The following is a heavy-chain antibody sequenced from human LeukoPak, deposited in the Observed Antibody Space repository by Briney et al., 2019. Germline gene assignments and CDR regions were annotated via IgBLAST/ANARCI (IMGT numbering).Heavy chain of an antibody. D-gene: IGHD2-8*01. CDR1: GFSFSSYG. J-gene: IGHJ6*02. CDR3: ARYANGMDV. Sequence: GRSLRLSCAASGFSFSSYGMHWVRQAPGKGLERVAVISYDGSNKFYADSVKGRFTISRDNSKNTVFLQMNSLRGEDTAVYYCARYANGMDVWGQGTTVTVSS. CDR2: ISYDGSNK. V-gene: IGHV3-30*03.